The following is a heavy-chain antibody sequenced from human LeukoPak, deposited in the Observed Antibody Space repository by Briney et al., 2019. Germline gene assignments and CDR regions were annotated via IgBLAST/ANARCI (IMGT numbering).Heavy chain of an antibody. CDR1: GFTFSSSW. V-gene: IGHV3-7*01. Sequence: GGSLRLSCAASGFTFSSSWMSWVRQAPGKGLEWVANIKPDGSEKYYVDAVKGRLTISRDNAKNSLYLQMNSLRAEDTAVYYCAKSYYGGWGQGTLVTVSS. CDR2: IKPDGSEK. CDR3: AKSYYGG. J-gene: IGHJ4*02. D-gene: IGHD3-10*01.